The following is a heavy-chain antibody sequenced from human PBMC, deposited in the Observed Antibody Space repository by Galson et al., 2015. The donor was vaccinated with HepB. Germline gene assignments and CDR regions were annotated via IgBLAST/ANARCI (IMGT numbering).Heavy chain of an antibody. CDR2: IYPGDSDT. J-gene: IGHJ2*01. CDR1: GYSFTIYW. D-gene: IGHD7-27*01. Sequence: QSGAEVKKPGESLKISCKASGYSFTIYWIGWVRHMPGKGLEWMGRIYPGDSDTTYSPSFQGQVTISADKSIGTAYLQWNSLKASDTAIYYCARRGWGSSFWYFDLWGHGTLVTVSS. V-gene: IGHV5-51*03. CDR3: ARRGWGSSFWYFDL.